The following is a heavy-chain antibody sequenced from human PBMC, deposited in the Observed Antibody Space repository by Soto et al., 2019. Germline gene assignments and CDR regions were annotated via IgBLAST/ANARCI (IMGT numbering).Heavy chain of an antibody. CDR1: GFSLTTSGVG. J-gene: IGHJ4*02. Sequence: QITLKESGPTLVRPTQTLTLTCTFSGFSLTTSGVGVGWIRQPPGKALEWLAVIYWDDDKRYSPSLKSRLTIXXNXSTXQVVLTMTNMDPVDTATYYCAHHPYYGLGSYSFDYWGQGTLVTVSS. D-gene: IGHD3-10*01. CDR3: AHHPYYGLGSYSFDY. CDR2: IYWDDDK. V-gene: IGHV2-5*02.